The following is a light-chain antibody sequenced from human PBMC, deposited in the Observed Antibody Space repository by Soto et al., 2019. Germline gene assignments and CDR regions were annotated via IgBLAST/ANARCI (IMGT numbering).Light chain of an antibody. Sequence: QSALTQPASVSGSPGQSITISCTGTSSDIGGYNYVSWYQQHPGKAPQLIIYEVSNRPSGVSNRFSGSKSGNTASLTISGLLAEDEADYYCSSYTSSSTLDYVFGTGTKLTVL. V-gene: IGLV2-14*01. CDR2: EVS. CDR3: SSYTSSSTLDYV. CDR1: SSDIGGYNY. J-gene: IGLJ1*01.